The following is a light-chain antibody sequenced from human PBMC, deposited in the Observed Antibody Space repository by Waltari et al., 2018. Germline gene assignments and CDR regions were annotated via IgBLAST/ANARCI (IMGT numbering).Light chain of an antibody. V-gene: IGLV1-47*01. J-gene: IGLJ1*01. CDR1: TSHIGSNY. Sequence: QSVMTQPPSASGTPGQPVTIPCSGGTSHIGSNYLYLSQQPPGTAPKLFVYRNYQRPSGVPDRFSGSKSGASASLAISGLQSEDEGDYYCATWDDSLTNYVFGTGTKVTV. CDR2: RNY. CDR3: ATWDDSLTNYV.